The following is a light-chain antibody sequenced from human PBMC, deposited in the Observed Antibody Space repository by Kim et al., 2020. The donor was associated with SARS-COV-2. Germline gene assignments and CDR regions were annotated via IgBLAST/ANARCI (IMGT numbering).Light chain of an antibody. CDR3: QQSYSTPPALT. V-gene: IGKV1-39*01. J-gene: IGKJ4*01. Sequence: DIQMTQSPSSLSASVGDRVTITCRASQSINIYVNWYQQKPGTAPKLLIYAASNLQSWVPSRFSGSGSGTDFTLTISSLQPEDFAPYYCQQSYSTPPALTFGGGTKVDIK. CDR1: QSINIY. CDR2: AAS.